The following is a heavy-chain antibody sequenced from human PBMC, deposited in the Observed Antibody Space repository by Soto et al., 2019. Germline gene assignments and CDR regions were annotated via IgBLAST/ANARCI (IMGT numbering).Heavy chain of an antibody. V-gene: IGHV1-18*01. J-gene: IGHJ6*02. D-gene: IGHD2-8*01. CDR1: GYTFTSYG. Sequence: QVQLVQSGAEVKKPGASVKVSCKASGYTFTSYGISWVRRAPGQGLEGMGWISAYNGNTNYAQKLQGRVTMTTYTSTRTAYMELRILRSDATAVYYCARRGKYFTTGLCSFSGMDVWGQGTTVTVSS. CDR2: ISAYNGNT. CDR3: ARRGKYFTTGLCSFSGMDV.